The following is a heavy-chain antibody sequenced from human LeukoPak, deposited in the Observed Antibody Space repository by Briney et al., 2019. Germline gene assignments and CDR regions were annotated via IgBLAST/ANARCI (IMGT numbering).Heavy chain of an antibody. CDR3: ARDRITMIVVVTPGKNWFDP. V-gene: IGHV1-2*02. CDR1: GYTFTGYY. Sequence: ASVKVSCKASGYTFTGYYMHWVRQAPGQGLEWMGWINPNSGGTNYAQKFQARVTMTRDTSISTAYMELSRLRSDDTAVYYCARDRITMIVVVTPGKNWFDPWGQGTLVTVSS. D-gene: IGHD3-22*01. CDR2: INPNSGGT. J-gene: IGHJ5*02.